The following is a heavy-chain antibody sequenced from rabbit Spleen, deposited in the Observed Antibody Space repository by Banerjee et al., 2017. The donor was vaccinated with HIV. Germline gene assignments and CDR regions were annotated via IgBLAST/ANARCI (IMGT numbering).Heavy chain of an antibody. CDR3: ARDLPEIIGWNFGW. V-gene: IGHV1S45*01. CDR1: GFSFSDRDV. Sequence: QEELEESGGGLVKPEGSLTLTCKASGFSFSDRDVMCWVRQAPGKGLEWIACIYIGTSDYTWYASWAKGRFTISKTSTTVTLQMTSLTAADTATYFCARDLPEIIGWNFGWWGPGTLVTVS. J-gene: IGHJ4*01. D-gene: IGHD4-1*01. CDR2: IYIGTSDYT.